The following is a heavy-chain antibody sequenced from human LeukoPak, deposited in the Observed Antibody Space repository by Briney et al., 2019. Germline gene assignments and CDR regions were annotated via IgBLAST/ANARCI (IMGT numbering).Heavy chain of an antibody. CDR2: IYTSGST. CDR3: ARAPQRSLDAFDI. Sequence: PSQTLSLTGTVSGGSISSGSYYWSWIRQPAGKGLEWIGRIYTSGSTNYNPSLKSRVTISVDTSKNQFSLKLSSVTAADTAVYYCARAPQRSLDAFDIWGQGTMVTVSS. J-gene: IGHJ3*02. CDR1: GGSISSGSYY. D-gene: IGHD6-25*01. V-gene: IGHV4-61*02.